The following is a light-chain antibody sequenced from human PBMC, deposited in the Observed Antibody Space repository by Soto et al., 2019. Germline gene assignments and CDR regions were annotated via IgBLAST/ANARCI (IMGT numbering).Light chain of an antibody. Sequence: QSVLTQPRSVSGSPGQSVTISCTGASSDVGGYDYVSWYQHHPGKAPELMLYDVNKRPSGVPDRFSGSKSGTTASLTISGVQTEDEADYYCCSYAGSSTLIFGGGTQLTVL. CDR1: SSDVGGYDY. CDR3: CSYAGSSTLI. J-gene: IGLJ2*01. V-gene: IGLV2-11*01. CDR2: DVN.